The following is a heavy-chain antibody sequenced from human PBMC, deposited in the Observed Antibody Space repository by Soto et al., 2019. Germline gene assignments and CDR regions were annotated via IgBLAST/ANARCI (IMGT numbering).Heavy chain of an antibody. CDR1: GDSASSSSC. D-gene: IGHD2-2*01. J-gene: IGHJ6*02. Sequence: QVRLQESGPGLVEPSGTLSLTCAVSGDSASSSSCWSWVRQAPGKGLEWIGEIYHSGTFNYNPSLASRVSVSVDKSMNQLSLNLKSVTSADTAVYYCVRSVPAATWQYSGMDGWGQGTKVTVSS. V-gene: IGHV4-4*02. CDR2: IYHSGTF. CDR3: VRSVPAATWQYSGMDG.